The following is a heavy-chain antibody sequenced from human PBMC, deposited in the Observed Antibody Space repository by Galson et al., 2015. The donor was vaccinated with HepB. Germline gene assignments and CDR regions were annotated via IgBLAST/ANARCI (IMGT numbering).Heavy chain of an antibody. CDR3: AKGYGSGSHFFHD. Sequence: SLRLSCAPSRFTVSYNYMGWIRQPPGKGLEWVSSSYSGGDTYYADSVRGRFTISRDNSKNTFYLHMNNLRPEDTAVYYCAKGYGSGSHFFHDWVQGALVTVSS. V-gene: IGHV3-66*01. CDR2: SYSGGDT. CDR1: RFTVSYNY. D-gene: IGHD3-10*01. J-gene: IGHJ4*02.